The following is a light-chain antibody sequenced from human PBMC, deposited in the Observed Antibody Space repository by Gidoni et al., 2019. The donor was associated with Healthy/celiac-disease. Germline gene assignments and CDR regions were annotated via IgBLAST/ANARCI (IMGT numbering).Light chain of an antibody. V-gene: IGKV1-39*01. J-gene: IGKJ1*01. CDR2: AAS. CDR1: QSISSY. CDR3: QQSYSTPRGA. Sequence: DIQMTQSPSSLSASVGDRVTITCRASQSISSYLNWYQQKPGKAPKLLIYAASSLQSGVPSRFSGSGSVTDFTLTISSLQPEDFATYYCQQSYSTPRGAFXQXTKVEIK.